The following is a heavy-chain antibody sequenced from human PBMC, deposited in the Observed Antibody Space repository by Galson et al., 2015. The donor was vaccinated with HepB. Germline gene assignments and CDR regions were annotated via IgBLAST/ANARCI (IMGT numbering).Heavy chain of an antibody. CDR1: GGSISSYY. V-gene: IGHV4-39*01. J-gene: IGHJ4*02. CDR3: ARHLVEDTAMLDFDY. D-gene: IGHD5-18*01. Sequence: SETLSLTCTVSGGSISSYYWGWIRQPPGKGLEWIGSIYYSGSTYYNPSLKSRVTISVDTSKNQFSLKLSSVTAADTAVYYCARHLVEDTAMLDFDYWGQGTLVTVSS. CDR2: IYYSGST.